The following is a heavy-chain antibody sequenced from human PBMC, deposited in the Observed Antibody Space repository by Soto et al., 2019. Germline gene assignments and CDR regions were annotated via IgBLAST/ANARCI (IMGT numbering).Heavy chain of an antibody. CDR3: AKDSPTRYSSGWYI. D-gene: IGHD6-19*01. CDR1: GFTFSSYF. Sequence: GGSLRLSCAASGFTFSSYFMHWVRQAPGKGLEWVAVISYDGSNKYYADSVKGRFTISRDNSKNTLYLQMNSLRAEDTAVYYCAKDSPTRYSSGWYIWGQGTLVTVSS. CDR2: ISYDGSNK. J-gene: IGHJ4*02. V-gene: IGHV3-30*18.